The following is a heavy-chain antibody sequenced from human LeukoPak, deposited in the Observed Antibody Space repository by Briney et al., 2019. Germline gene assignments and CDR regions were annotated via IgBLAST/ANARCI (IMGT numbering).Heavy chain of an antibody. CDR2: MNPNSSNT. CDR1: GYTFTSYD. J-gene: IGHJ5*01. D-gene: IGHD2-15*01. V-gene: IGHV1-8*03. Sequence: ASVKVSCKASGYTFTSYDINWVRPATGQGLEWMGWMNPNSSNTGYAQKFQGRVTITRNTSISTAYMELSSLRSEDTAVYYCARMDGLCSGGSCPNWFDPWGQGTLVTVSS. CDR3: ARMDGLCSGGSCPNWFDP.